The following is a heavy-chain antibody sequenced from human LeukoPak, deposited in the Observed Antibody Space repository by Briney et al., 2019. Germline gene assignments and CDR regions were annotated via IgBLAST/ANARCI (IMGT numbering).Heavy chain of an antibody. J-gene: IGHJ4*02. D-gene: IGHD2-2*01. Sequence: GGSLRLSCAASGFTFSSYSMNWLRQAPGKGLEWVSSISSSSSYIYYADSVKGRFTISRDNAKNSLYLQMNSLRAEDTAVYYCARLLLYCSSTSCPSPIDYWGQGTLVTVSS. CDR1: GFTFSSYS. CDR2: ISSSSSYI. V-gene: IGHV3-21*01. CDR3: ARLLLYCSSTSCPSPIDY.